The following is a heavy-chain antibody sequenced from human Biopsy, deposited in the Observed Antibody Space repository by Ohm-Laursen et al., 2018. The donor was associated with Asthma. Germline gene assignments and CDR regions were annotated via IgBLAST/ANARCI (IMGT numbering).Heavy chain of an antibody. V-gene: IGHV3-30*03. CDR3: TRDRFYNSVTSESFYYGVDV. J-gene: IGHJ6*02. CDR2: ISYDGRET. D-gene: IGHD2-21*02. Sequence: SLRLSCTASGFRFPIHGMHWVRQGPGKGPEWVALISYDGRETGYVDSVKGRFTISRDNFRNTVHLQMSSLRPEDSAVYYCTRDRFYNSVTSESFYYGVDVWGQGTTVTVSS. CDR1: GFRFPIHG.